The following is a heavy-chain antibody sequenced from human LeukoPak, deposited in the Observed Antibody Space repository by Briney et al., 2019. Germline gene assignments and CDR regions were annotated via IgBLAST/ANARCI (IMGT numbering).Heavy chain of an antibody. V-gene: IGHV4-31*03. CDR2: IYYSGST. CDR3: TREHVVPPASRWFDH. CDR1: GGSISSGGYY. D-gene: IGHD2-2*01. J-gene: IGHJ5*02. Sequence: PSQTLSLTCTVSGGSISSGGYYWSWIRQHPGKGLEWIGCIYYSGSTYYNPSLKSRVTISVDTSKNQFSLKLSSVTAADTAVYYCTREHVVPPASRWFDHWGEGSLVTVSS.